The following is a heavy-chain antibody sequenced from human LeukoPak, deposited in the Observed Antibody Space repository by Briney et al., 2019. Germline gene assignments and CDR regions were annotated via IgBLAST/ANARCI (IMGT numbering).Heavy chain of an antibody. Sequence: NSSETLSLTCAVSGGSISSGGYSWSWIRQPPGKGLEWIGYIYHSGSTYYNPSLKSRVTISVDRSKNQFSLKLSSVTAADTAVYYCARGNASPFDYWGQGTLVTVSS. J-gene: IGHJ4*02. CDR3: ARGNASPFDY. D-gene: IGHD3-10*01. CDR1: GGSISSGGYS. V-gene: IGHV4-30-2*02. CDR2: IYHSGST.